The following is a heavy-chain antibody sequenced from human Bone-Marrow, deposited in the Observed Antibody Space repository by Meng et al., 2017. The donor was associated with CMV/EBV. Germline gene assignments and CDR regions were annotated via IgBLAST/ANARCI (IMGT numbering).Heavy chain of an antibody. CDR2: IRSKAYGGTT. CDR3: ARTITPAIFYYYYGLDV. CDR1: GFTCGEYA. Sequence: GESLKISCTASGFTCGEYAMSWVRQAPGKGLELVGFIRSKAYGGTTEYAASVKGRFTISRDDSKSIAYLQMNSLRAEDTAIYYCARTITPAIFYYYYGLDVWGQGTTVTVSS. D-gene: IGHD2-2*02. J-gene: IGHJ6*02. V-gene: IGHV3-49*04.